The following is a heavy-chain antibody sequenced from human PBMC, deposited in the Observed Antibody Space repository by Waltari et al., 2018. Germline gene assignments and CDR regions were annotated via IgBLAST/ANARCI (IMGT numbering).Heavy chain of an antibody. J-gene: IGHJ5*02. D-gene: IGHD3-16*01. V-gene: IGHV4-59*08. Sequence: QVQLQESGPGLVKPSETMSLTCTVSGGSINSYYWSWIRPPPGKGLEWIGYIYYSGSTNYTPPLKSRVPILLDPSKNQFSLKLTSVTPADTAVYYCARQGRGQGGGFDPWGQGTLVTVSS. CDR3: ARQGRGQGGGFDP. CDR2: IYYSGST. CDR1: GGSINSYY.